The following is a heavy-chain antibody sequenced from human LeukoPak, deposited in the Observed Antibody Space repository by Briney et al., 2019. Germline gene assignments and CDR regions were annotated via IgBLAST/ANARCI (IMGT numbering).Heavy chain of an antibody. V-gene: IGHV3-7*03. CDR1: GFTFSSYA. Sequence: GSLRLSCAASGFTFSSYAMSWVRQAPGKGLEWVTNIKQDGSEKYYVDSVKGRFTISRDNAKNSLYLQMNSLRAEDTAVYYCARVYDFWSGYYYDYWGQGTLVTVSS. D-gene: IGHD3-3*01. CDR2: IKQDGSEK. J-gene: IGHJ4*02. CDR3: ARVYDFWSGYYYDY.